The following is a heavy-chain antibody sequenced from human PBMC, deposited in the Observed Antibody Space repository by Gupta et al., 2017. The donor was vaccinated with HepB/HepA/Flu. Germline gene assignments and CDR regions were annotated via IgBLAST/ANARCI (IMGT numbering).Heavy chain of an antibody. CDR2: ISSSPGTV. V-gene: IGHV3-48*02. CDR1: GFSFRSYI. CDR3: ARSPGVVMKPFDY. D-gene: IGHD3-3*01. J-gene: IGHJ4*02. Sequence: EVQLVESGGGLVQPGGSLRLSCAASGFSFRSYIMNWVRQAPGKGLEWVSYISSSPGTVYYADAVKGRFTISRDNAENTVYLQMNSLRDEDTALYYCARSPGVVMKPFDYWGQGTLVTVSS.